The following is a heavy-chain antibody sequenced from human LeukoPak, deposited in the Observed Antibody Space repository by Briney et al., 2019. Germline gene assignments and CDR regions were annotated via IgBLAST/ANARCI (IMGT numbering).Heavy chain of an antibody. V-gene: IGHV3-72*01. CDR2: SRNRANSYTK. J-gene: IGHJ4*02. CDR1: GFTFRDRF. Sequence: GGSLRLSCVGSGFTFRDRFIDWVRQAPGKGLEWVGRSRNRANSYTKEYAASAKDRFSFSRDESKNSLYLQMNSLKTEDTAVYYCTISTDRNGWSYDYWGQGTLVTVSS. D-gene: IGHD6-19*01. CDR3: TISTDRNGWSYDY.